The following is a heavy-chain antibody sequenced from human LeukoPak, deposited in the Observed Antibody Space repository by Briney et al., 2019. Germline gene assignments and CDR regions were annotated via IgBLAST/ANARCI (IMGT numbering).Heavy chain of an antibody. Sequence: SETLSLTCTVSGGSISSYYWSWIRQPPGKGLEWIGYIYYSGSTNYNPSLKSRVTISVDTSKNQFSLKLSSVTAADTAVYYCARQSAYYDILTGYSHDAFDIWGQGTMVIVSS. J-gene: IGHJ3*02. CDR1: GGSISSYY. CDR2: IYYSGST. CDR3: ARQSAYYDILTGYSHDAFDI. V-gene: IGHV4-59*08. D-gene: IGHD3-9*01.